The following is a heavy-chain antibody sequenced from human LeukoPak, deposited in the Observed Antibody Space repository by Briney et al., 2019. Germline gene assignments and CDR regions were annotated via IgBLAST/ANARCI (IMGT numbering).Heavy chain of an antibody. Sequence: GGFLRLSCAASGFTFSSYAMSWVRQAPGKGLEWVSAIGGSGGSAYYTDSVKGRFTISRDNSKNTLYLQMNSLRAEDTAVYYCAKVTSGYDTRDYWGQGTLVT. J-gene: IGHJ4*02. CDR1: GFTFSSYA. D-gene: IGHD5-12*01. V-gene: IGHV3-23*01. CDR3: AKVTSGYDTRDY. CDR2: IGGSGGSA.